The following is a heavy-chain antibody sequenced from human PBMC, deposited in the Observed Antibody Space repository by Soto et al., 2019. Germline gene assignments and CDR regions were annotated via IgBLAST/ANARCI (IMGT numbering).Heavy chain of an antibody. CDR1: GGTFSSYA. J-gene: IGHJ5*02. V-gene: IGHV1-46*01. D-gene: IGHD1-26*01. CDR3: ARVGVAVNWFDP. CDR2: INPSGGST. Sequence: ASVKVSCKASGGTFSSYAISWVRQAPGQGLEWMGIINPSGGSTSYAQKFQGRVTMTRDTSTSTVYMELSSLRSEDTAVYYCARVGVAVNWFDPWGQGTLVTVSS.